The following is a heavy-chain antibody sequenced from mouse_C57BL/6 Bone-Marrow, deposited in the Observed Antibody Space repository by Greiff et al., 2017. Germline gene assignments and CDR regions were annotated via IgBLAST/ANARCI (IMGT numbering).Heavy chain of an antibody. CDR2: ISSGGDYI. Sequence: EVKLMESGEGLVKPGGSLKLSCAASGFTFSSYAMSWVRQTPEKRLEWVAYISSGGDYIYYADTVKGRFTISRYNARNTLYLQMSSLKSEDTAMYYCTSRGSHWYFDVWGTGTTVTVSS. CDR3: TSRGSHWYFDV. V-gene: IGHV5-9-1*02. J-gene: IGHJ1*03. CDR1: GFTFSSYA. D-gene: IGHD1-1*01.